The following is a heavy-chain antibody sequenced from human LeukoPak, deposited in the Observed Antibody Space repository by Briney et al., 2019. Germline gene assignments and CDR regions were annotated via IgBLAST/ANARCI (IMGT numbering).Heavy chain of an antibody. J-gene: IGHJ6*03. D-gene: IGHD6-13*01. CDR2: ISAYNGNT. CDR3: ARGGQQLVLQYYYMDV. Sequence: GASVTVSCKASGYTFTSYGISWVRQAPGQGLEWMGWISAYNGNTNYAQKLQGRVTMTTDTSTSTAYMELRSLRSDDTAVYYCARGGQQLVLQYYYMDVWGKGTTVTVSS. V-gene: IGHV1-18*01. CDR1: GYTFTSYG.